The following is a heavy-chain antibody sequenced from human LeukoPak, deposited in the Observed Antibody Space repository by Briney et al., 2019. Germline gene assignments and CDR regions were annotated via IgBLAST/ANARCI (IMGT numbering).Heavy chain of an antibody. D-gene: IGHD6-19*01. CDR1: GYTFTSYY. Sequence: ASVKLSCKASGYTFTSYYMHWVRQAPGQGLELMGIINPSGGSTSYAQKFQGRVTMTRDTSTSTVYMELSSLRSEDTAVYYCARFKRVGSSGWPLDYWGQGTLVTVSS. CDR3: ARFKRVGSSGWPLDY. J-gene: IGHJ4*02. V-gene: IGHV1-46*01. CDR2: INPSGGST.